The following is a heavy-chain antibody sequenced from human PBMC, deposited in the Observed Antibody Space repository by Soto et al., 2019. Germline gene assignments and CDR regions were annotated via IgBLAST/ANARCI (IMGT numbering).Heavy chain of an antibody. CDR2: ISGSGGKT. CDR3: ARLTVGGGFDY. V-gene: IGHV3-23*01. CDR1: GFTFSTYA. J-gene: IGHJ4*02. D-gene: IGHD2-15*01. Sequence: EVQLLESGGGLVQPGGSLRLSCAASGFTFSTYAMTWVRQAPGKGLEWVSVISGSGGKTYYADSVKGRFTIFRDNSKTTLFLQINTLSAEDTAIFYCARLTVGGGFDYWGQGILVTVSS.